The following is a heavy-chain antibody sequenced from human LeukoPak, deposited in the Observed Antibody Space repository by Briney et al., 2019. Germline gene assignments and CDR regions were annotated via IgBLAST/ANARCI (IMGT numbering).Heavy chain of an antibody. J-gene: IGHJ4*02. Sequence: SETLSLTCAVYGGSFSGYYWSWIRQPPGKGLEWIGEINHSGSTNYNPSLKSRVTISVDTSKNQFSLKLSPVTAADTAVYYCARGRGVYYDSSGYYYPLNYWGQGTLVTVSS. CDR2: INHSGST. V-gene: IGHV4-34*01. CDR1: GGSFSGYY. CDR3: ARGRGVYYDSSGYYYPLNY. D-gene: IGHD3-22*01.